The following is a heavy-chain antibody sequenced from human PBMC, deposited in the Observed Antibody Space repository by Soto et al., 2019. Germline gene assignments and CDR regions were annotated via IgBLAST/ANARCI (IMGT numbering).Heavy chain of an antibody. Sequence: EVQLLESGGGLVQPGGSLRLSCAASGFTFSSYAMSWVRQAPGKGLEWVSGISGSGGTTYYADSVKGRFTISRDNSTNTLYLQMNSLRAEDTAVYYCAKDFFMIARGYFHYWGQGTLVTVSS. J-gene: IGHJ4*02. D-gene: IGHD3-22*01. CDR3: AKDFFMIARGYFHY. CDR1: GFTFSSYA. CDR2: ISGSGGTT. V-gene: IGHV3-23*01.